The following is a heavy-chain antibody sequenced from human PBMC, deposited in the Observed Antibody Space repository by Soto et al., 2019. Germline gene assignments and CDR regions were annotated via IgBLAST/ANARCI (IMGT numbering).Heavy chain of an antibody. CDR2: IIPMFGTA. Sequence: ASVKVSCKASGGTFGRNDINWVRQAPGQGLEWMGGIIPMFGTANHAQKFRDRIVITADESTNTAYLELNSLRYEDTAIYYCARPQGSGWRFNALDFWGQGTVVTVS. V-gene: IGHV1-69*13. CDR1: GGTFGRND. D-gene: IGHD6-19*01. CDR3: ARPQGSGWRFNALDF. J-gene: IGHJ3*01.